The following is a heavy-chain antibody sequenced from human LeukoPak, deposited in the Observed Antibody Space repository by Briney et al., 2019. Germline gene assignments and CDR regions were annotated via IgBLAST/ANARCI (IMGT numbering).Heavy chain of an antibody. J-gene: IGHJ4*02. CDR3: ARISQSSGGFYY. V-gene: IGHV4-31*02. CDR1: GGSISNSGGFY. D-gene: IGHD2-15*01. Sequence: KTSQTLSLTCTVSGGSISNSGGFYWSWIRQHPGDGLEWIGFISYRGSTYYNPSLKSRASMTVDTSRSQFSLRLTSVTDEDTAVYYCARISQSSGGFYYWGQGTLVTVSS. CDR2: ISYRGST.